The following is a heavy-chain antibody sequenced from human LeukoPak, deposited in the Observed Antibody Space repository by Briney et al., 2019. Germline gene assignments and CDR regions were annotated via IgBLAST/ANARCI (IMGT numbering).Heavy chain of an antibody. CDR2: IYYSGST. Sequence: SETLSLTCTVSGGSIGSYYWSWIRQPPGKGLEWIGYIYYSGSTNYNPSLKSRVTISVDTSKNQFSLKLSSVTAADTAVYYCARGGRGSSSSEFDYWGQGTLVTVSA. D-gene: IGHD6-6*01. V-gene: IGHV4-59*08. CDR3: ARGGRGSSSSEFDY. CDR1: GGSIGSYY. J-gene: IGHJ4*02.